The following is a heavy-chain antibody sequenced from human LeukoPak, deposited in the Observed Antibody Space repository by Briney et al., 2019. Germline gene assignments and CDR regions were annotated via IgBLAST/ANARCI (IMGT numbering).Heavy chain of an antibody. J-gene: IGHJ4*02. V-gene: IGHV3-11*01. Sequence: LSLTCTVSGGSISSSSYYWGWIRQAPGKGLEWISYISSSGSPIYYADSVKGRFTISRDNAKNSLYLQLNSLRAEDTAVYYCARGLYCGGDCYPPHFDYWGQGTLVTVSS. D-gene: IGHD2-21*02. CDR2: ISSSGSPI. CDR1: GGSISSSSYY. CDR3: ARGLYCGGDCYPPHFDY.